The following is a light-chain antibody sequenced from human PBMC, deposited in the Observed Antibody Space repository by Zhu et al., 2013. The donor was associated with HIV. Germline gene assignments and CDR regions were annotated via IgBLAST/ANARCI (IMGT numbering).Light chain of an antibody. CDR2: GAS. J-gene: IGKJ1*01. Sequence: EIVLTQFPDTLSLSPGERATLSCRASQSVSSNLAWYQQKPGQAPRLLIYGASTRATGIPARFSGSGSGTEFTLTINSLESEDFAVYYCQQRSHWPPWTFGQGTKVEIK. CDR1: QSVSSN. CDR3: QQRSHWPPWT. V-gene: IGKV3-11*01.